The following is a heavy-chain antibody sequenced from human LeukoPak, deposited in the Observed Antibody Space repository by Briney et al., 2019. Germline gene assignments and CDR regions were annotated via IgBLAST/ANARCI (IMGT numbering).Heavy chain of an antibody. V-gene: IGHV3-23*01. CDR3: AKDLHYNDGRWEFDP. Sequence: GGSLRLSCAGSAFSFSTFAMTWVRQPPGKGREWVSGMVGGGDTYYSDFVKGRFTISRDNSKNSVYLQMNSLRVEDTAIYYCAKDLHYNDGRWEFDPWGQGTLVTVSS. J-gene: IGHJ5*02. CDR2: MVGGGDT. D-gene: IGHD5-24*01. CDR1: AFSFSTFA.